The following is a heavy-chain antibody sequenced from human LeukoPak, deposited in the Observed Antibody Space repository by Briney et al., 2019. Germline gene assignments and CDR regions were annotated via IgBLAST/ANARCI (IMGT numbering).Heavy chain of an antibody. J-gene: IGHJ4*02. Sequence: PSETLSLTCAVYGGSFSGYYWSWIRQPPGKGLEWIGEINHSGSTNYNPSLKSRVTISVDTSKNQFSLKLSSVTAADTAVYYCARGHGVVVPAAMFFYFDYWGQGTLVTVSS. CDR2: INHSGST. V-gene: IGHV4-34*01. D-gene: IGHD2-2*01. CDR3: ARGHGVVVPAAMFFYFDY. CDR1: GGSFSGYY.